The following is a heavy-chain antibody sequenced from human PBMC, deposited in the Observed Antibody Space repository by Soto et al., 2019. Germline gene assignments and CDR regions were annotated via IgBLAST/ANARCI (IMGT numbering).Heavy chain of an antibody. J-gene: IGHJ5*02. CDR1: GYTFTSYG. CDR3: ARDWRIDRLTIFGVVNTRGWFDP. CDR2: ISAYNGNT. D-gene: IGHD3-3*01. V-gene: IGHV1-18*01. Sequence: ASVKVSCKASGYTFTSYGISWVRQAPGQGLEWMGWISAYNGNTNYAQKLQGRVTMTTDTSTSTAYMELRSLRSDDTAVYYCARDWRIDRLTIFGVVNTRGWFDPWGQGTLVTVSS.